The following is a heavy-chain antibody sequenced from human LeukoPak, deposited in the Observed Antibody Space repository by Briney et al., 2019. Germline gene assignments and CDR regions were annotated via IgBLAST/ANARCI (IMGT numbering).Heavy chain of an antibody. CDR2: ISAYNGNT. D-gene: IGHD3-10*01. V-gene: IGHV1-18*01. CDR1: GYTFTIYG. J-gene: IGHJ3*02. Sequence: ASVKVSCKASGYTFTIYGISWVRQAPGQGLEWMGWISAYNGNTNYAQKLQGRVTMTTDTSTSTAYMELRSLRSDDTAVYYCARESATMVRGVIFKNAFDIWGQGTMVTVSS. CDR3: ARESATMVRGVIFKNAFDI.